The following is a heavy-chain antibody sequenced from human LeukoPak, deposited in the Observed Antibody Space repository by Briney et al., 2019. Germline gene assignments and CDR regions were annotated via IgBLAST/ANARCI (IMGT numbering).Heavy chain of an antibody. CDR1: GVSISSYY. J-gene: IGHJ4*02. Sequence: KASETLCLTCTNSGVSISSYYGGWVRHPTGKGLEWIGYIYYSGNTNYNRSLKSRLTMSADRSRNQFSLNLISVTAADTAVYYCARINWNYFDYWGQGILVTVSS. CDR2: IYYSGNT. V-gene: IGHV4-59*08. CDR3: ARINWNYFDY. D-gene: IGHD1-1*01.